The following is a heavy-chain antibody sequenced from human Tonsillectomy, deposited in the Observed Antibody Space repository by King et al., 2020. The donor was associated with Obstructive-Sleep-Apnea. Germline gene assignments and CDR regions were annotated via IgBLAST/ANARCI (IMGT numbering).Heavy chain of an antibody. D-gene: IGHD6-25*01. V-gene: IGHV3-30*18. J-gene: IGHJ6*02. CDR1: GFTFSSYG. CDR2: ISYDGSNK. Sequence: VQLVESGGGVVQPGRSLRLSCAASGFTFSSYGMHWVRQAPGKGLEWVAVISYDGSNKYYADSVKGRFTISRDNSKNTLYLQMNSLRAEDTAVYYCAKDRLLPDTYGMDVWGQGTTVTVSS. CDR3: AKDRLLPDTYGMDV.